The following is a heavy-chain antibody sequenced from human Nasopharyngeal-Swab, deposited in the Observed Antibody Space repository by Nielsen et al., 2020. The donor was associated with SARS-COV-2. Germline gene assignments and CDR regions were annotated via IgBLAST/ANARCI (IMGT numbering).Heavy chain of an antibody. Sequence: SETLSLTCVVFGGTLNGFHWKWIRQTPGKGLEWIGEINDRGSGNYNPSLKSRVTISVDTSKNQFSLKLSSVTAADTAVYYCARDRRGGDGFDYWGQGTLVTVSS. V-gene: IGHV4-34*01. CDR2: INDRGSG. CDR3: ARDRRGGDGFDY. D-gene: IGHD2-21*02. J-gene: IGHJ4*02. CDR1: GGTLNGFH.